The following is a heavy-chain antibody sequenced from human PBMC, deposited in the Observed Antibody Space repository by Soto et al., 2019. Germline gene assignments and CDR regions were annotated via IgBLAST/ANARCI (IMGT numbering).Heavy chain of an antibody. V-gene: IGHV3-30-3*01. D-gene: IGHD3-3*01. CDR2: ISYDGSNK. Sequence: GSLRLSCAASGFTFSSYAMHWVRQAPGKGLEWVAVISYDGSNKYYADSVKGRFTISRDNSKNTLYLQMNSLRAEDTAVYYCARVPNYDFWSGYYTDFACWG. CDR3: ARVPNYDFWSGYYTDFAC. CDR1: GFTFSSYA. J-gene: IGHJ1*01.